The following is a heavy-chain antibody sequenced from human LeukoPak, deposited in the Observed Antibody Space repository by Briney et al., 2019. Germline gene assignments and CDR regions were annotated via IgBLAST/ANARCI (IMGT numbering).Heavy chain of an antibody. Sequence: GGSLRLSCAASGFTFNTHAMSWVRQAPGKGLEWVSAISGRTGGTYYADSVKGRFTISRDNSKSTLYLQMDSLRAEDTAVYYCAKCGNSGCHLIDYWGQGTLVTVSS. J-gene: IGHJ4*02. V-gene: IGHV3-23*01. CDR1: GFTFNTHA. D-gene: IGHD5-12*01. CDR2: ISGRTGGT. CDR3: AKCGNSGCHLIDY.